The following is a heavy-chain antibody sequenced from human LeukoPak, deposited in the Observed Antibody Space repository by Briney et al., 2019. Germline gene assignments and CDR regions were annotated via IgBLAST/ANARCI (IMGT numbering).Heavy chain of an antibody. CDR2: IDTSENT. CDR3: ARGTNRPRYYYYYYYMDV. D-gene: IGHD6-6*01. Sequence: SETLSLTCTVSGDSISSNYWSWIRQPAGKGLEWIGRIDTSENTIYNPSLKSRVTMSVDTSKNQFSLNLNSVTAADTAVYYCARGTNRPRYYYYYYYMDVWGKGTTVTVSS. CDR1: GDSISSNY. V-gene: IGHV4-4*07. J-gene: IGHJ6*03.